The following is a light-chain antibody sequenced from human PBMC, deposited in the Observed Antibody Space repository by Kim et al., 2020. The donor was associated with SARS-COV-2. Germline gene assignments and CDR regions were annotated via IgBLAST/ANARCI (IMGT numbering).Light chain of an antibody. V-gene: IGLV2-14*04. CDR3: SSYTSSSTRV. CDR1: SRDVGGYNY. J-gene: IGLJ3*02. CDR2: DVS. Sequence: GQSITLSCPGTSRDVGGYNYVSWYQQHPGKAPKLLIYDVSKRPSGVSNRFSGSKSGNTASLTISGLQAEDEADYYCSSYTSSSTRVFGGGTQLTVL.